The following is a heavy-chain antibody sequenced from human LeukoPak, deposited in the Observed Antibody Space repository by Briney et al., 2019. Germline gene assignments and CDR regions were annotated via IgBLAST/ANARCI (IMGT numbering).Heavy chain of an antibody. CDR3: ATFLPYYYGMDV. Sequence: GGSLRLSCAASGFTFSSYGMHWVRQAPGKGLEWVAVIWYDGSNKYYADSVKGRFTISRDNSKNTLYLQMNSLRAEDTAVYHCATFLPYYYGMDVWGQGTTVTVSS. CDR1: GFTFSSYG. J-gene: IGHJ6*02. CDR2: IWYDGSNK. V-gene: IGHV3-30*02.